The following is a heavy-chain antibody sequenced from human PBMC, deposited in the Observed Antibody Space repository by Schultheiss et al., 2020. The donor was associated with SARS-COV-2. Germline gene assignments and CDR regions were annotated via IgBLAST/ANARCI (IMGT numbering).Heavy chain of an antibody. CDR2: IYHSGST. Sequence: GSLRLSFAASGFILSNHDIHWVRQAPGKGLEWIGYIYHSGSTNYNPSLKSRVTISVDTSKNHFSLKLSSVTAADTAVYYCARDHGSNFDYWGQGTLVTVSS. CDR3: ARDHGSNFDY. CDR1: GFILSNHD. J-gene: IGHJ4*02. V-gene: IGHV4-59*11. D-gene: IGHD5-24*01.